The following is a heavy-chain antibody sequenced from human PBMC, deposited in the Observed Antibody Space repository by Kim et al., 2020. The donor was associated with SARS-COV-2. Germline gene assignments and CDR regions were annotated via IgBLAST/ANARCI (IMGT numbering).Heavy chain of an antibody. CDR3: ARAHTGAMDV. V-gene: IGHV1-46*01. CDR2: ST. J-gene: IGHJ6*02. Sequence: STTYAQKFQGGVTMTRDTPTSTVYMELSSLTSEDTAMYYCARAHTGAMDVWGQGTTVTVSS. D-gene: IGHD4-17*01.